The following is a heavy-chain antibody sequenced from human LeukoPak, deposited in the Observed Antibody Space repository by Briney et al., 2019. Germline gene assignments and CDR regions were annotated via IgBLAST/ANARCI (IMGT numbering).Heavy chain of an antibody. CDR2: IYPGDSDT. V-gene: IGHV5-51*01. CDR3: ARRQGCSSTSCPPDY. Sequence: GESLKIPCRGSGYSFTTYWIGWVRQMPGKSLEWMGIIYPGDSDTRYTPSFQGQVTMSADKSINTAYLQWSSLKASDTAMYYCARRQGCSSTSCPPDYWGQGTLVTVSP. D-gene: IGHD2-2*01. J-gene: IGHJ4*02. CDR1: GYSFTTYW.